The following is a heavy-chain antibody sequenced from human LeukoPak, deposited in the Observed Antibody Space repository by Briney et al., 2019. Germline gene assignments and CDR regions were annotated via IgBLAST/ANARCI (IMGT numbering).Heavy chain of an antibody. D-gene: IGHD2-21*02. CDR1: GGSISRYY. CDR3: ARDINEGDCVEDDAFDI. V-gene: IGHV4-59*01. Sequence: SETLSLTCTVSGGSISRYYWNWIRQPPGKGLEWIGYIYYSGSTNYNPSLKSRVTISVDTSKNQFSLKLSSVTAADTAVYYCARDINEGDCVEDDAFDIWGQGTMVTVSS. J-gene: IGHJ3*02. CDR2: IYYSGST.